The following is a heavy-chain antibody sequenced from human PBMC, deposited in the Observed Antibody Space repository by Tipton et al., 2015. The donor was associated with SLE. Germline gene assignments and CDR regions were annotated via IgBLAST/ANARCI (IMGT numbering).Heavy chain of an antibody. Sequence: TLSLTCAVYGGSFSGYYWSWIRQPAGKGLEWIGYIYTSGSTNYNPSLKSRVTISVYTSKNQFSLKLSSVTAADTAVYYCARGEGILDYWGQGTLVTVSS. CDR2: IYTSGST. V-gene: IGHV4-4*09. J-gene: IGHJ4*02. CDR1: GGSFSGYY. CDR3: ARGEGILDY. D-gene: IGHD5-18*01.